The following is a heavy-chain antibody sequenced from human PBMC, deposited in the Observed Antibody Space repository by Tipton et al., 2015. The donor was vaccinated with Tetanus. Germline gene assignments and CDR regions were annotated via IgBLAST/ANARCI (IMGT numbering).Heavy chain of an antibody. D-gene: IGHD6-19*01. V-gene: IGHV3-23*01. CDR3: AKAAKQWLVPHFDR. CDR1: GFTFRSYG. J-gene: IGHJ4*02. CDR2: ISAGGGAT. Sequence: EASGFTFRSYGMDWVRQAPGKGLEWVSHISAGGGATYYADSVRGRFTISRDNSKDMVYLQMNSLRAEDTAVYFCAKAAKQWLVPHFDRWGQGTLVPVSS.